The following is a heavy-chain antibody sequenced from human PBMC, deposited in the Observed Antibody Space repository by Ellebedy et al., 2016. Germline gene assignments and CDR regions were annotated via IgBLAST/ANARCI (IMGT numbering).Heavy chain of an antibody. CDR2: ISTSGSQT. J-gene: IGHJ4*02. CDR3: AKCRHINGCLLDY. V-gene: IGHV3-23*01. Sequence: GESLKISCAASGFTFGDYAMNWVRQAPGKGLEWVSVISTSGSQTHYADSVKGRFTISRDSSKDTLYLDMDSLRAEDTAIYYCAKCRHINGCLLDYWGQGTLVTVSS. CDR1: GFTFGDYA. D-gene: IGHD6-19*01.